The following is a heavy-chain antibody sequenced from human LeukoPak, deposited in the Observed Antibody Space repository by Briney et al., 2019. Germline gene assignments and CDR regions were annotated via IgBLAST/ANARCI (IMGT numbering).Heavy chain of an antibody. CDR2: ISDSGGST. CDR1: GITLYNYG. Sequence: PGGSLRLSCAVSGITLYNYGMTWVRQAPGKGLEWVAGISDSGGSTKYADSVKGRFTISRDNAKNSLYLQMNSLRAEDTAVYYCARVMIAVAGTGDAFDIWGQGTMVTVSS. J-gene: IGHJ3*02. CDR3: ARVMIAVAGTGDAFDI. V-gene: IGHV3-23*01. D-gene: IGHD6-19*01.